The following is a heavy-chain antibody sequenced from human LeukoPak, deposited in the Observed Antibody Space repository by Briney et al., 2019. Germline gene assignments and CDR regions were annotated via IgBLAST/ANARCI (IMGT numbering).Heavy chain of an antibody. CDR3: ARRRYDILTGTNWFDP. Sequence: SETLSLTCAVSGGSISSSNWWSWVRQPPGKGLEWIGEIYHSGSTNYNPSLKSRVTISVDKSKNQFSLKLSSVTAADTAVYYCARRRYDILTGTNWFDPWGQGTLVTVSS. CDR2: IYHSGST. J-gene: IGHJ5*02. D-gene: IGHD3-9*01. CDR1: GGSISSSNW. V-gene: IGHV4-4*02.